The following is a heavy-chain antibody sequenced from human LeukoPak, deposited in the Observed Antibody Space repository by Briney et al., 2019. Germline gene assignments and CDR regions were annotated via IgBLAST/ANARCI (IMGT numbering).Heavy chain of an antibody. Sequence: ASVKVSCKASGYTFTGYYMHWVRQAPGQGLEWMGRINHNSGGTNYAQKFQGRVTMTRDTSISTAYMELSRLRSDDTAVYYCAREISGSDYYYYYYMDVWGKGTTVTVSS. V-gene: IGHV1-2*06. CDR3: AREISGSDYYYYYYMDV. CDR2: INHNSGGT. J-gene: IGHJ6*03. D-gene: IGHD3-10*01. CDR1: GYTFTGYY.